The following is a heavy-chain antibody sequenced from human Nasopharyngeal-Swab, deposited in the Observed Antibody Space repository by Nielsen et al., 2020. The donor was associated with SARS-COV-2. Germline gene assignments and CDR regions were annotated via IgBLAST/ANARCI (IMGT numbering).Heavy chain of an antibody. CDR3: ARNTAMALFYYYYYMDV. CDR2: ISSSSSYI. Sequence: GESLKISCAASGFTFSSYSMNWVRQAPGKGLEWVSSISSSSSYIYYADSVKGRFTISRDNAKDSLYLQMNSLRAEDTAVYYCARNTAMALFYYYYYMDVWGKGTTVTVSS. D-gene: IGHD5-18*01. J-gene: IGHJ6*03. CDR1: GFTFSSYS. V-gene: IGHV3-21*01.